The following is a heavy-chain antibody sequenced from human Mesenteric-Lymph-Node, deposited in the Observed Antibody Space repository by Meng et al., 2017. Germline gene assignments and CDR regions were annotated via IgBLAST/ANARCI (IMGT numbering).Heavy chain of an antibody. CDR2: ITPIFGTA. CDR1: VRTLSSYA. Sequence: SVKVPCKASVRTLSSYAICWVPQAPGQGIEWMGGITPIFGTANYAQKFQGIVTMTTDTSTSTAYKELRSVRSDDTAVYYCARRESITKYGSGSYIAFDIWGQGTMVTVSS. V-gene: IGHV1-69*05. CDR3: ARRESITKYGSGSYIAFDI. D-gene: IGHD3-10*01. J-gene: IGHJ3*02.